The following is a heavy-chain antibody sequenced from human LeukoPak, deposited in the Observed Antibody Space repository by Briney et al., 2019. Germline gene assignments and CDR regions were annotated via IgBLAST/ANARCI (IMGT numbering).Heavy chain of an antibody. CDR3: AKASRAGAVHFDY. Sequence: PGGSLRLSCSVPGFIFSNFAMGWVRQAPGKGLEWVSAVTGSGGGTYYADSVKGRFTISRDNSKNTLYMQLNSLRAEDTAVYYCAKASRAGAVHFDYWGQGTLVTVSS. V-gene: IGHV3-23*01. D-gene: IGHD1-26*01. CDR1: GFIFSNFA. J-gene: IGHJ4*02. CDR2: VTGSGGGT.